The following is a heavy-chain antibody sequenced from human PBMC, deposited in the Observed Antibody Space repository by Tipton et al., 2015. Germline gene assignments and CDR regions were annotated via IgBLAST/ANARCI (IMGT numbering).Heavy chain of an antibody. Sequence: SLRLSCAASGFTFSSYGMHWVRQAPGKGLEWVAVISYDGSNKYYADSVKGRFTISRDNSKNTLYLQMNSLRAEDTAVYFCAKPIYAARPRSDFRSGYYTGGLRYYYYYGMDVWGQGTTVSVSS. CDR3: AKPIYAARPRSDFRSGYYTGGLRYYYYYGMDV. D-gene: IGHD3-3*01. CDR2: ISYDGSNK. J-gene: IGHJ6*02. CDR1: GFTFSSYG. V-gene: IGHV3-30*18.